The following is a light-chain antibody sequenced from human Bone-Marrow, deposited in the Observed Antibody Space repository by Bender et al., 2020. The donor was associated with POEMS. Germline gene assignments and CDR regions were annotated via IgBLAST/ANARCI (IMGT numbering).Light chain of an antibody. Sequence: QSVLTQPPSASGTPGQRVTISCSGTSSNIGSNAVNWYRQLPGAAPQLLIYTNNQRPSGVPDRFSGSKSGTSASLAISGLQSEDEADYYCASWDDSLNGLYVFGTGTQVSVL. CDR3: ASWDDSLNGLYV. CDR2: TNN. J-gene: IGLJ1*01. V-gene: IGLV1-44*01. CDR1: SSNIGSNA.